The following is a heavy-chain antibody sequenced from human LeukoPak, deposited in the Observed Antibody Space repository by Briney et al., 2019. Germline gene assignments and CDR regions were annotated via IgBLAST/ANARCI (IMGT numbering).Heavy chain of an antibody. D-gene: IGHD5-12*01. CDR2: IYYRGGT. CDR1: GASITDAY. Sequence: SETLSLTCNVSGASITDAYWSWLRQPPGKGLEWIGYIYYRGGTNYNPSLKSRVAISLDTSKNQFALSLSPVTAADTAVYYCAKVKGGYFYALDSWGQGTLVTVHS. CDR3: AKVKGGYFYALDS. J-gene: IGHJ4*02. V-gene: IGHV4-59*03.